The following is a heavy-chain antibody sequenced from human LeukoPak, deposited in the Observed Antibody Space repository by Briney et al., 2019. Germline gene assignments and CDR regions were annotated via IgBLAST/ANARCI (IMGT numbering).Heavy chain of an antibody. J-gene: IGHJ3*02. CDR2: INTNTGNP. CDR3: ARDPYYYDSSGFSADAFDI. CDR1: GYTFTSYA. Sequence: GASVKVSCKASGYTFTSYAMNWVRQAPGQGLEWMGWINTNTGNPTYAQGFTGRFVFSLDTSVSTAYLQISSLKAEDTAVYYCARDPYYYDSSGFSADAFDIWGQGTMVTVSS. D-gene: IGHD3-22*01. V-gene: IGHV7-4-1*02.